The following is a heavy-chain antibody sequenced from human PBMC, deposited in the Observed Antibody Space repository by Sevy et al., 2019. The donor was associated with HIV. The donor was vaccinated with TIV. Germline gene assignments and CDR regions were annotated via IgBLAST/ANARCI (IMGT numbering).Heavy chain of an antibody. J-gene: IGHJ6*02. D-gene: IGHD2-2*01. CDR1: GLTVGSLS. V-gene: IGHV3-53*01. CDR3: ARIKGASSSYAMDV. CDR2: IYSAGTT. Sequence: GGSLRLSCVASGLTVGSLSINWVRQAPGKGLEWVSLIYSAGTTFYSDSVKGRFTISRDNSNNTLGLQMNSLRAEDTAIYYCARIKGASSSYAMDVWGQGTTVTVSS.